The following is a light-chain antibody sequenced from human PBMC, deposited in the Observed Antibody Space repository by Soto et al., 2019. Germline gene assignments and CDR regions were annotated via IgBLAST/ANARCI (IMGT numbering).Light chain of an antibody. CDR1: SSDVGRYNL. V-gene: IGLV2-23*01. J-gene: IGLJ1*01. CDR2: EDT. Sequence: QSVLTQPASVSGSPGQSITISCTGTSSDVGRYNLVSWYQQHPGKAPKLMIYEDTKRPSGVSNRFSGSKSGNTASLTISGLQAEDEGDYYCCPSAGGGIYVFGTGTKLTV. CDR3: CPSAGGGIYV.